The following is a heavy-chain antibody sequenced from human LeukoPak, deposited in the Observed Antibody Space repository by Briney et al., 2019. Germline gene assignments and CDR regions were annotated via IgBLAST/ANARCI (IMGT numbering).Heavy chain of an antibody. CDR1: GGSFSGYY. D-gene: IGHD3-22*01. J-gene: IGHJ4*02. V-gene: IGHV4-59*12. CDR3: ARDDSSGYYDY. CDR2: IYYSGST. Sequence: SETLSLTCAVYGGSFSGYYWSWIRQPPGKGLEWIGYIYYSGSTYYNPSLKSRVTISVDTSKNQFSLKLSSVTAADTAVYYCARDDSSGYYDYWGQGTLVTVSS.